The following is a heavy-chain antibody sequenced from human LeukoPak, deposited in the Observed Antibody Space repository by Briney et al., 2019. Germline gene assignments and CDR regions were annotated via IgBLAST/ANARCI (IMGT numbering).Heavy chain of an antibody. D-gene: IGHD3-10*01. V-gene: IGHV3-15*01. Sequence: SGGSLRLSCAASGFTFSNAWMSWVRQAPGKGLEWVGRIKSKTDGGTTDYAAPVKGRFIISRDDSKNTLYLQMNSLKSEDTAVYYCTTDALLWFGESGDPWGQGTLVTVSS. CDR2: IKSKTDGGTT. J-gene: IGHJ5*02. CDR1: GFTFSNAW. CDR3: TTDALLWFGESGDP.